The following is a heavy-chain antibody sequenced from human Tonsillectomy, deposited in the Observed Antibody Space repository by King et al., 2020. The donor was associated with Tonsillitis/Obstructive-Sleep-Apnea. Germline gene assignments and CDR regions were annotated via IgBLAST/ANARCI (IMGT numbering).Heavy chain of an antibody. CDR1: GFTFRSYS. D-gene: IGHD3-3*01. CDR3: AASDFWSGYFN. Sequence: VQLVESGGGLVNPGGSLGVSCAASGFTFRSYSTNWVRQGPGQGLEGGSSISSRSSYIYYAESVKGRFTISRDHAKKSLYLQMTSLRAEDTAVYYCAASDFWSGYFNWGQGTLVTVSS. CDR2: ISSRSSYI. J-gene: IGHJ4*02. V-gene: IGHV3-21*01.